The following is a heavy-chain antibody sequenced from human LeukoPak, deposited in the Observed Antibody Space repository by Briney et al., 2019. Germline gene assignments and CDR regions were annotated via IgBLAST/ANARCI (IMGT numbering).Heavy chain of an antibody. CDR2: IRYDGSNK. Sequence: GGSLRLSCAASGFTFSSYGMHWVRQAPGKGLEWVAFIRYDGSNKYYADSVKGRFTISRDNSKNTLYLQMNSLRAEDTAVYYCAKGGYYYDSSGYYPFDYWGQGTLVTVSS. CDR3: AKGGYYYDSSGYYPFDY. J-gene: IGHJ4*02. V-gene: IGHV3-30*02. CDR1: GFTFSSYG. D-gene: IGHD3-22*01.